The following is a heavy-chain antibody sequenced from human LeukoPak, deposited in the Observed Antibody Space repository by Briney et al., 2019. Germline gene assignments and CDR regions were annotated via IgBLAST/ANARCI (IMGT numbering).Heavy chain of an antibody. J-gene: IGHJ5*02. V-gene: IGHV1-2*02. Sequence: GASVKVSCKASGYTFTGYYMHWVRQAPGQGLEWMGWINPNSGGANYAQKFQGRVTMTRDTSISTAYMELSRLRSDDTAVYYCARNGVVPANNWFDPWGQGTLVTVSS. D-gene: IGHD2-2*01. CDR3: ARNGVVPANNWFDP. CDR1: GYTFTGYY. CDR2: INPNSGGA.